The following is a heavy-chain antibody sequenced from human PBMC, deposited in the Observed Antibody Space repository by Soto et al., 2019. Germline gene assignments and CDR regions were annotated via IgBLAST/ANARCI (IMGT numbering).Heavy chain of an antibody. D-gene: IGHD5-12*01. CDR3: ARGHSGYDLSFDY. CDR2: ISSSSSYI. CDR1: GFTFSSYS. V-gene: IGHV3-21*01. J-gene: IGHJ4*02. Sequence: GGSLRLSCAASGFTFSSYSMNWVRQAPGKGLEWVSSISSSSSYIYYADSVKGRFTISRDNAKNSLYLQMNSLRAEDTTVYYCARGHSGYDLSFDYWGQGTLVTVSS.